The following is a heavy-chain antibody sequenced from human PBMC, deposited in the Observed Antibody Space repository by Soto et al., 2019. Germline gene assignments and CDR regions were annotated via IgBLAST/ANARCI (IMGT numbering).Heavy chain of an antibody. D-gene: IGHD5-12*01. J-gene: IGHJ3*02. CDR3: ATRGDGYNFLAFGI. CDR1: GGSISSGGYY. V-gene: IGHV4-31*03. Sequence: SETLSLTCTVSGGSISSGGYYWSWIRQHPGKGLEWIGYIYYSGSTYYNPSLKSRVTISVDTSKNQFSLKLSSVTAADTAVYYCATRGDGYNFLAFGIWGQGTMVTVSS. CDR2: IYYSGST.